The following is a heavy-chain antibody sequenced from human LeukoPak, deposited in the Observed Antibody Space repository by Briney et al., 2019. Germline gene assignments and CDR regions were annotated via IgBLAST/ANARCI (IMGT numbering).Heavy chain of an antibody. CDR2: ISYSGST. CDR1: VGSFSGHY. Sequence: SETLSLTCAVYVGSFSGHYWSGVRQFPGKGGEGIGEISYSGSTNYNPSLKSRVTLSIDTTKNQSSLKMRSVTDADTAVYYCAINDGSGSYYKSDYWGRGTLVTVSS. J-gene: IGHJ4*02. CDR3: AINDGSGSYYKSDY. D-gene: IGHD3-10*01. V-gene: IGHV4-34*01.